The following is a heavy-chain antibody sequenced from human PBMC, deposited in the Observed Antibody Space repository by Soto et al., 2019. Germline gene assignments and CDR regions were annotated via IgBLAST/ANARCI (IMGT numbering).Heavy chain of an antibody. CDR2: ISPNSGGT. J-gene: IGHJ4*02. V-gene: IGHV1-2*02. D-gene: IGHD1-7*01. Sequence: QVQLVQSGAEVKKSGASVKVSCKASGYTFTGYYIHWVRQAPGQGPDWMGEISPNSGGTKYAQKFQGRVTMTRDTSISTVYMELTNLSPDDTAVYYCGRGRSGELVVFYWGQGTLVTVYS. CDR1: GYTFTGYY. CDR3: GRGRSGELVVFY.